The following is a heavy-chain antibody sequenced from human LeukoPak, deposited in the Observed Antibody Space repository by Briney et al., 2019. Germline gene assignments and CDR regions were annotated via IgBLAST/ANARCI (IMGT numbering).Heavy chain of an antibody. V-gene: IGHV3-30*02. CDR1: GFTFSSYG. Sequence: GGSLRLSCAASGFTFSSYGMHWVRQAPGKGLEWVAFIHYDGTNEYYADSVKGRFTISRDNSRNTLYLQMNSLTVEDTAVYYCAKGRVAALEYWGQGTPVTVSS. CDR2: IHYDGTNE. D-gene: IGHD2-15*01. J-gene: IGHJ4*02. CDR3: AKGRVAALEY.